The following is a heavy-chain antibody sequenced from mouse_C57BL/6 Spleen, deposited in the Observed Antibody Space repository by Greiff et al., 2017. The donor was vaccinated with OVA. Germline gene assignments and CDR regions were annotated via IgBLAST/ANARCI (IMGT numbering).Heavy chain of an antibody. CDR2: IYPGNSDT. CDR1: GYTFTSYW. V-gene: IGHV1-5*01. J-gene: IGHJ2*01. Sequence: EVQLQQSGTVLARPGASVKMSCKTSGYTFTSYWMHWVKQRPGQGLEWIGAIYPGNSDTSYNQKFKGKATLTAVTSASTAYMELSSLTNEDSAVYYCTPITTVVEYYFDYWGQGTTLTVSS. CDR3: TPITTVVEYYFDY. D-gene: IGHD1-1*01.